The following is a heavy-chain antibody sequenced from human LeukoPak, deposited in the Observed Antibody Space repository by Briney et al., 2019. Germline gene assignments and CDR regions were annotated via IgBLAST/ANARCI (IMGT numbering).Heavy chain of an antibody. Sequence: GGSLRLSCAASGFTFSAFAMNWVRQAPGKGLEWVSFISRSDGTAYYADSVKGRFTIPRDNSKNTLYLQMNSLRAEDTAQYFCARDYNCWGQGTLVTVSS. V-gene: IGHV3-23*01. D-gene: IGHD3-10*01. CDR2: ISRSDGTA. J-gene: IGHJ4*02. CDR3: ARDYNC. CDR1: GFTFSAFA.